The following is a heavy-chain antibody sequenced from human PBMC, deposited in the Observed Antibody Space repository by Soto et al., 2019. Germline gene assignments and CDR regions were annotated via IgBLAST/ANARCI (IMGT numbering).Heavy chain of an antibody. J-gene: IGHJ5*02. Sequence: QEQLVQSGGEVKKPGASVTVSCKASGYTFTDYFIHWVRQAPGQGLEWMGWINPYSGYTYYTRKCQGRVTLTRDTSISTAYLELSRVKSDDTAGYYCARTVAKKWLDPWGQGTLVTVSS. CDR3: ARTVAKKWLDP. D-gene: IGHD2-21*01. CDR1: GYTFTDYF. V-gene: IGHV1-2*02. CDR2: INPYSGYT.